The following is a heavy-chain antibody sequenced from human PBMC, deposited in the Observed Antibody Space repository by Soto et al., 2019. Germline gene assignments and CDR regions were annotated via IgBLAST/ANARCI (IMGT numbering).Heavy chain of an antibody. V-gene: IGHV3-15*01. CDR1: GFTFSNAW. Sequence: EVQLVESGGGLVKPGGSLRLSCAASGFTFSNAWMSWVRQAPGKGLEWVGRIKSKTDGGTTDYAAPVKGRFTISRDDSKNTLYLQMNSLKTEDTAVYYCTTDAEADDRADAGCYDYWGQGTLVTVSS. J-gene: IGHJ4*02. D-gene: IGHD6-13*01. CDR3: TTDAEADDRADAGCYDY. CDR2: IKSKTDGGTT.